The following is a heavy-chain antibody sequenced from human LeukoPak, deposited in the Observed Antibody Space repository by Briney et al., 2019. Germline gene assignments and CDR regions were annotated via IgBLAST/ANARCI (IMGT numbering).Heavy chain of an antibody. D-gene: IGHD3-10*01. V-gene: IGHV1-46*01. CDR3: ARVMVRGVIDLPYDY. J-gene: IGHJ4*02. Sequence: ASVKVSCKASGYTFTSYYMHWVRQAPGQGLEWMGLINPTGDSTGYAQKFQGRVTMTRDTSTSTVYMELSSLRSEDTAVYYCARVMVRGVIDLPYDYWGQGTLVTVSS. CDR1: GYTFTSYY. CDR2: INPTGDST.